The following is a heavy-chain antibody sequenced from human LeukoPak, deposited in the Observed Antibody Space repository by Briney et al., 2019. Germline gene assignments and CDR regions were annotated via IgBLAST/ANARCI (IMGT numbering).Heavy chain of an antibody. J-gene: IGHJ2*01. CDR3: ARRQHQNWGFDL. Sequence: PGGSLTLSCAAPGLTVSSNYMSWVRQAPGKGLEWVSVIYSGGSTYYADSVKGRFTISRDNSKNTLYLQMNTQNAEDTAVYYCARRQHQNWGFDLWGRGTLVTVSS. D-gene: IGHD6-13*01. CDR2: IYSGGST. V-gene: IGHV3-53*01. CDR1: GLTVSSNY.